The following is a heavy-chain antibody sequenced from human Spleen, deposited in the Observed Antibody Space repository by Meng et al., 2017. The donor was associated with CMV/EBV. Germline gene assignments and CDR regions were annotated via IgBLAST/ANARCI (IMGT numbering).Heavy chain of an antibody. CDR1: GFTFSDFA. V-gene: IGHV3-23*01. CDR2: TNKDGTT. D-gene: IGHD3-16*01. CDR3: ARGSDAYA. Sequence: QLLVSGGGLVMPGGAPGLPCAASGFTFSDFAITWVRQAPGQGLEWVSTTNKDGTTYYANSVKGRFSISRDNSKNTVFVDMNTLRAEDTALYYCARGSDAYAWGQGTLVTASS. J-gene: IGHJ4*02.